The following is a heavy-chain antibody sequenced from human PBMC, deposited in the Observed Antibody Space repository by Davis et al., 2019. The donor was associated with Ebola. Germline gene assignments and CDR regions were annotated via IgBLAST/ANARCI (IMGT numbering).Heavy chain of an antibody. Sequence: GGSLRLSCSASGFIFSTYVMSWVRQAPGKGLEWVSTLGTSADTYYADSVKGRFTISRDNSKNTLYLQMNSLRAEDTAVYYCAKDRIDFWSGYSPYYYGMDVWGQGTTVTVSS. D-gene: IGHD3-3*01. CDR3: AKDRIDFWSGYSPYYYGMDV. V-gene: IGHV3-23*01. CDR2: LGTSADT. CDR1: GFIFSTYV. J-gene: IGHJ6*02.